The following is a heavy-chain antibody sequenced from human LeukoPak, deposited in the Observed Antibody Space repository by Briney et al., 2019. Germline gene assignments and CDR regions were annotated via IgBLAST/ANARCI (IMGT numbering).Heavy chain of an antibody. J-gene: IGHJ4*02. V-gene: IGHV4-34*01. CDR3: ARGFRYYYDSSGHDY. CDR1: GFTFSTFA. D-gene: IGHD3-22*01. CDR2: INHSGST. Sequence: GSLRLSCAASGFTFSTFAMIWVRQPPGKGLEWIGEINHSGSTNYNPSLKSRVTISVDTSKNQFSLKLSSVTAADTAVYYCARGFRYYYDSSGHDYWGQGTLVTVSS.